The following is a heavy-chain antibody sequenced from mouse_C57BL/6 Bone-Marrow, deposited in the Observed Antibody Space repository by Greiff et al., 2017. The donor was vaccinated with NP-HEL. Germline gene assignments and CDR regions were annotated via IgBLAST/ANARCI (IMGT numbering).Heavy chain of an antibody. CDR1: GYTFTDYY. V-gene: IGHV1-19*01. CDR3: ARQGDGYSFAY. D-gene: IGHD2-3*01. CDR2: INPYNGGT. Sequence: DVKLQESGPVLVKPGASVKMSCKASGYTFTDYYMNWVKQSHGKSLEWIGVINPYNGGTSYNQKFKGKATLTVDKSSSTAYMELNSLTSEDSAVYYCARQGDGYSFAYWGQGTLVTVSA. J-gene: IGHJ3*01.